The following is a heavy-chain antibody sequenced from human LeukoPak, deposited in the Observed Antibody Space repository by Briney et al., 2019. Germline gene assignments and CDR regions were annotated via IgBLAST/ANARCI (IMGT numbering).Heavy chain of an antibody. J-gene: IGHJ4*02. CDR2: IYKSGFT. D-gene: IGHD6-19*01. V-gene: IGHV4-59*11. Sequence: PSENLSCNCTVYDDSINRHHWNCLRHSPGHGLEWSGYIYKSGFTNYNHSLKNRVTMSLDTSKNRVSLKLTSVTAADTAVYYCARSGATSGWSYFFDIWGQGTLVTVSS. CDR3: ARSGATSGWSYFFDI. CDR1: DDSINRHH.